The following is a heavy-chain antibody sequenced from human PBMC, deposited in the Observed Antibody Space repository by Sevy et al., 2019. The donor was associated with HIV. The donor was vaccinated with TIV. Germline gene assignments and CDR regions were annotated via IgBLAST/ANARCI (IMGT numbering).Heavy chain of an antibody. J-gene: IGHJ4*02. CDR3: ARPHYYDSSGYYREDYFDY. Sequence: GGSLRLSCAGAGFTFSNSNMNWVRQAPGKGLQWVSSITSESGYIYYADSVKGRFIISRDNAKNSVYLQMNSLRAEDTAVYYCARPHYYDSSGYYREDYFDYWGQGTLVTVSS. D-gene: IGHD3-22*01. CDR2: ITSESGYI. V-gene: IGHV3-21*01. CDR1: GFTFSNSN.